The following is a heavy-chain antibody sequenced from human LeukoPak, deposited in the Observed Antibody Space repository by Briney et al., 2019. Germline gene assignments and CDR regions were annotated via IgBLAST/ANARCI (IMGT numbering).Heavy chain of an antibody. CDR2: ISSSSSYI. CDR3: ARAGYGDYGIDY. D-gene: IGHD4-17*01. J-gene: IGHJ4*02. Sequence: GGSLRLSCAASGXTFSSYSMNWVRQAPGKGLEWVSSISSSSSYIYYADSVKGRFTISRDNAKNSLYLQMNSLRAEDTAVYYCARAGYGDYGIDYWGQGTLVTVSS. V-gene: IGHV3-21*01. CDR1: GXTFSSYS.